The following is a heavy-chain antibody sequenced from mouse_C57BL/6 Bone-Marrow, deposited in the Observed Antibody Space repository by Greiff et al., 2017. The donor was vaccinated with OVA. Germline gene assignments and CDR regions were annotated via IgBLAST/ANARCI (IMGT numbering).Heavy chain of an antibody. CDR1: GFTFNTYA. Sequence: EVMLVESGGGLVQPKGSLKLSCAASGFTFNTYAMHWVRQAPGKGLEWVARIRSKSSNYATYYADSVKDRFTISRDDSQSMLYLQMNNLKTEDTAMYYCVRGGGYDYDDPFDYWGQGTTLTVSS. CDR3: VRGGGYDYDDPFDY. J-gene: IGHJ2*01. D-gene: IGHD2-4*01. V-gene: IGHV10-3*01. CDR2: IRSKSSNYAT.